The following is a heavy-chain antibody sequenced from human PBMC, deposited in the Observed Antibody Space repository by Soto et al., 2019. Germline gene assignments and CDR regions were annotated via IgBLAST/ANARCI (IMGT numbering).Heavy chain of an antibody. V-gene: IGHV3-7*01. CDR2: IKQDGSEK. CDR1: GFTFSSYW. J-gene: IGHJ5*02. Sequence: GGSLRLSCAASGFTFSSYWMSWVRQAPGKGLEWVANIKQDGSEKYYVDSVKGRFTSARDNAKNSLDLQMNSLRAEDTAVYYCARGSPDIVVVVAASVGINWFDPWGQGTLVTVSS. D-gene: IGHD2-15*01. CDR3: ARGSPDIVVVVAASVGINWFDP.